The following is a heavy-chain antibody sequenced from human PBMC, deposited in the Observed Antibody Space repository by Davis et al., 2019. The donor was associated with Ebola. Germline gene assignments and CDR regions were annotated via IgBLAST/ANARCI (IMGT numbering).Heavy chain of an antibody. J-gene: IGHJ5*02. Sequence: SETLSLTCTVPGDSINRYYWNWIRQPPGKGLEWLGCIYYSGGTHYNPSLNSRVTMSVDTSKNQFSLKLSSVTAADTAVYYCARLTVGPWGQGALVTVSS. D-gene: IGHD4-23*01. CDR2: IYYSGGT. CDR3: ARLTVGP. CDR1: GDSINRYY. V-gene: IGHV4-59*04.